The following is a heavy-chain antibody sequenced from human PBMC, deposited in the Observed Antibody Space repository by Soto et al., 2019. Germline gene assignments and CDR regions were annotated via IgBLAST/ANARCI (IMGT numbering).Heavy chain of an antibody. CDR1: GYTFTSCA. Sequence: SVKGSCKASGYTFTSCAMHWVRQAPGQRLEWMGWINAGNGNTKYSQKFQGRVTITRDTSASTAYMELSSLRSEDTAVYYCARGSSSRAFDIWGQGPMVTVSS. J-gene: IGHJ3*02. V-gene: IGHV1-3*01. CDR2: INAGNGNT. D-gene: IGHD6-6*01. CDR3: ARGSSSRAFDI.